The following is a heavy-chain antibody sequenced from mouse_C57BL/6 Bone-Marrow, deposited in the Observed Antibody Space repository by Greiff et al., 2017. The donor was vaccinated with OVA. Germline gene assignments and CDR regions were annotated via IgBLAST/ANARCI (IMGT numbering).Heavy chain of an antibody. CDR3: AKDYYDYDSAY. J-gene: IGHJ3*01. D-gene: IGHD2-4*01. CDR2: IYPRSGNT. V-gene: IGHV1-81*01. Sequence: QVQLQQSGAELARPGASVKLSCKASGYTFTSYGISWVKQRTGQGLEWIGEIYPRSGNTYYNEKFKGKATLTADKSSSTAYMELRSLTSEDSAVYFCAKDYYDYDSAYWGQGTLVTVSA. CDR1: GYTFTSYG.